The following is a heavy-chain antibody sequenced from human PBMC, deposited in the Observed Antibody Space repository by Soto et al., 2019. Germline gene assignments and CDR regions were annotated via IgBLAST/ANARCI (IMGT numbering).Heavy chain of an antibody. V-gene: IGHV1-3*01. D-gene: IGHD6-13*01. CDR1: GYTFTSYA. CDR3: ARGQAHSSSWFDPPAEYFQH. Sequence: ASVKVSCKASGYTFTSYAMHWVRQAPGQRPEWMGWINAGNGNTKYSQKFQGRVTITRDTSASTAYMELSSLRSEDTAVYYCARGQAHSSSWFDPPAEYFQHWGQGTLVTVSS. CDR2: INAGNGNT. J-gene: IGHJ1*01.